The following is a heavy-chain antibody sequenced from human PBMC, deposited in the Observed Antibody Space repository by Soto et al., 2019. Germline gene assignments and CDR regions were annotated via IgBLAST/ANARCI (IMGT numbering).Heavy chain of an antibody. J-gene: IGHJ3*02. CDR3: AREAGYCSRTSCYRGAFDT. CDR1: GFTFSGHW. V-gene: IGHV3-74*03. CDR2: INTDGGSS. Sequence: EVQLVESGGDLVQSGGSLRLSCAASGFTFSGHWMHWVRQVPGKGLEWVSRINTDGGSSAYADSVKGRFTISRDNAKKTIYLQMNGLRAEDTAVYYCAREAGYCSRTSCYRGAFDTWGQGTTVTVSS. D-gene: IGHD2-2*01.